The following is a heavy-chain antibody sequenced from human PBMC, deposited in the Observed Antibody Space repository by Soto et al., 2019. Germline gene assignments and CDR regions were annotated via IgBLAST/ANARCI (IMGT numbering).Heavy chain of an antibody. CDR1: GGTFSSYA. V-gene: IGHV1-69*13. D-gene: IGHD3-10*01. CDR2: IIPIFGTA. Sequence: ASVKVSCKASGGTFSSYAISWVRQAPGQGLEWMGGIIPIFGTANYAQKFQGRVTITADESTSTAYMELSSLRSEDTAVYYCARGDGSGSYYRGYWFDPWGQGTLVTVSS. CDR3: ARGDGSGSYYRGYWFDP. J-gene: IGHJ5*02.